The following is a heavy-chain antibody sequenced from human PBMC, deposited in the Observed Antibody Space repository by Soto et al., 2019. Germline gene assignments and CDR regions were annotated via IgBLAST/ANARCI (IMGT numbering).Heavy chain of an antibody. CDR2: INPSGGST. Sequence: ASVKVSCKASGYTFTSYYMHWVRQAPGQGLEWMGIINPSGGSTSYAQKFQGRVTMTRDTSISTAYMELSRLRSDDTAVYYCARATQDNYYGMDVWGQGTTVTVSS. V-gene: IGHV1-46*01. CDR3: ARATQDNYYGMDV. J-gene: IGHJ6*02. D-gene: IGHD2-15*01. CDR1: GYTFTSYY.